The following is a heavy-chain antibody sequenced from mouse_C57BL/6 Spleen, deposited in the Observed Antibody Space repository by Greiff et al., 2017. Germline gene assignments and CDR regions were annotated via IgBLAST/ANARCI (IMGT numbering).Heavy chain of an antibody. J-gene: IGHJ2*01. CDR3: TDGTGYFDY. Sequence: EVKVEESGGGLVQPGGSMKLSCVASGFTFSNYWMNWVRQSPEKGLEWVAQIRLKSDNYATHYAESVKGRFTISRDDSKSSVYLQMNNLRAEDTGIYYCTDGTGYFDYWGQGTTLTVSS. CDR1: GFTFSNYW. D-gene: IGHD4-1*01. CDR2: IRLKSDNYAT. V-gene: IGHV6-3*01.